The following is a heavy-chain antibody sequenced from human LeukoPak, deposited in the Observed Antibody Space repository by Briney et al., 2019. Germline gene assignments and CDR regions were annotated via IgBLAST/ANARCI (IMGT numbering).Heavy chain of an antibody. CDR3: ASSRGAVAANADWYLDL. D-gene: IGHD6-19*01. J-gene: IGHJ2*01. CDR1: GFTFSSYS. V-gene: IGHV3-21*01. Sequence: GSLRLSCAASGFTFSSYSMNWVRQAPGKGLEWVSSISSSSSYIYYADSVKGRFTISRDNAKNSLYLQRNSLRAEDTAVYYCASSRGAVAANADWYLDLWGRGTLVTVSS. CDR2: ISSSSSYI.